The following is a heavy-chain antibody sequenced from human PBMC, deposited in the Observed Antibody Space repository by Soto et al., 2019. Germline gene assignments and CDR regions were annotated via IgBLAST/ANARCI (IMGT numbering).Heavy chain of an antibody. D-gene: IGHD3-10*01. CDR3: ASRKSSPYFDY. CDR2: IYYSGST. J-gene: IGHJ4*02. Sequence: QVQLQESGPGLVKTSQTRSLTCTVAGGTISRGDYYWSWIRQPPGKGLEWIGYIYYSGSTYYNLSLKSRVTISVDTSKNQFSLNLSSVTAADTAVYYCASRKSSPYFDYWGQGTLVTVSS. CDR1: GGTISRGDYY. V-gene: IGHV4-30-4*01.